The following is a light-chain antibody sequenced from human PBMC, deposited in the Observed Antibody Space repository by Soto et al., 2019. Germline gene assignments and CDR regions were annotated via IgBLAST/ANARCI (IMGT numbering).Light chain of an antibody. J-gene: IGKJ5*01. V-gene: IGKV3-11*01. CDR1: QSVSSY. CDR3: QQRSNWPPTVT. Sequence: EIVLTQSPATLSLSPGERATLSCRASQSVSSYLAWYQQKPGQAPRLLIYDASNRATGIPARFSGSGSGTDFTLTISSLEPEYFAVYYCQQRSNWPPTVTCGQGTRLEIK. CDR2: DAS.